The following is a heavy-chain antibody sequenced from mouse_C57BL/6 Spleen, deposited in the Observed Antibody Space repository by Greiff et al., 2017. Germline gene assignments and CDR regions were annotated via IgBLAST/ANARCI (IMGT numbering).Heavy chain of an antibody. CDR2: TDPEDGET. V-gene: IGHV14-2*01. Sequence: EVQVVESGAELVKPGASVKLSCKASGYNINDYYMHWVKQRTEQGLEWIGRTDPEDGETKYAQKFQGKATITADTSSNTAYLQLSSLTSEDTAVDYCASYYGSSYEAMDYWGQGTSVTVSS. CDR1: GYNINDYY. J-gene: IGHJ4*01. D-gene: IGHD1-1*01. CDR3: ASYYGSSYEAMDY.